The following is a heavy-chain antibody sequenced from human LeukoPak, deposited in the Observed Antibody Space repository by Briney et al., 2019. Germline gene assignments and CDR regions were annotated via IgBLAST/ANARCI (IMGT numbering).Heavy chain of an antibody. CDR3: ARTKVATFDY. V-gene: IGHV3-33*01. J-gene: IGHJ4*02. Sequence: GGSLRLSCEASGFTFSGFNMHWVRQAPGKGLEWVTFIWDDGNDKHYADSVKGRFTISRDNSKNTLYLQMNSLRAEDTAVYYCARTKVATFDYWGQGTLVTVSS. D-gene: IGHD5-12*01. CDR2: IWDDGNDK. CDR1: GFTFSGFN.